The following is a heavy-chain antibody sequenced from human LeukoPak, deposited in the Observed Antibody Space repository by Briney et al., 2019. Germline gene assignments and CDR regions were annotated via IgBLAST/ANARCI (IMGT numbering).Heavy chain of an antibody. CDR3: ASSRYSYGYYFDY. J-gene: IGHJ4*02. CDR1: GYTFTGYY. V-gene: IGHV1-2*02. Sequence: ASVKVSCKASGYTFTGYYMHWVRQAPGQGLEWMGWINPNSGGTNYAQKFQGRVTMTRDTSISTAYMELTRLRSEDTAVYYCASSRYSYGYYFDYWGQGTLVTVSS. CDR2: INPNSGGT. D-gene: IGHD5-18*01.